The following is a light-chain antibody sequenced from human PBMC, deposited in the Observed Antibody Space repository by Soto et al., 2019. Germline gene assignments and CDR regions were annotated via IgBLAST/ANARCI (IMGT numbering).Light chain of an antibody. V-gene: IGKV1-5*01. CDR3: QQYNSYPWT. J-gene: IGKJ1*01. CDR1: QSISSW. CDR2: DAS. Sequence: DIQMTQSPSTLSASVGDRVTITCRAGQSISSWLAWYQQKPGKAPKLLIYDASSLESGVPSRFSGSGSGTEFTLTISSLQPDDFATYYCQQYNSYPWTFGQGTKVDI.